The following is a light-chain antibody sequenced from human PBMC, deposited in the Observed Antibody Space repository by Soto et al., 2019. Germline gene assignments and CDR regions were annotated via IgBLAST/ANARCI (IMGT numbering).Light chain of an antibody. V-gene: IGKV1-33*01. Sequence: DIQMTQSPSSLSASVGDRVTITCQASQGISHYLSWYQQKPGKAPKLVIYDASTLELGVPSRFSGSGSGTEFSLTISSLQPEDIATYYCQQYASLPPGYTFGQGTKLEIK. J-gene: IGKJ2*01. CDR3: QQYASLPPGYT. CDR2: DAS. CDR1: QGISHY.